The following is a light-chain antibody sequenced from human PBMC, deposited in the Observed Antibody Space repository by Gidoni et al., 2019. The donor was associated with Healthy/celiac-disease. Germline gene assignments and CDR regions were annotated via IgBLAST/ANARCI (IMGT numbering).Light chain of an antibody. CDR1: PSVLYSSNNKNY. J-gene: IGKJ2*03. V-gene: IGKV4-1*01. CDR3: QQYYSTPPS. CDR2: WAS. Sequence: DNVMTQPRDLLAVSLGERAPINCKSSPSVLYSSNNKNYLAWYQQKPGQPPKLLIYWASTRESGVPDRFSGSGSGTDFTLTISSLQAEDVAVYYCQQYYSTPPSFGQGTKLEIK.